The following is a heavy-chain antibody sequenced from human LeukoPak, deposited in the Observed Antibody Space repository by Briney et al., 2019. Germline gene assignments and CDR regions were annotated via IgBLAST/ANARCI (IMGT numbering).Heavy chain of an antibody. Sequence: SETLSLTCTVSGGSISSGGYYWSWIRQPPGKGLEWIGSIYYSGSTYYNPSLKSRVTISVDTSKNQFSLKLSSVTAADTAVYYCARLGGNPSFDYWGQGTLVTVSS. CDR3: ARLGGNPSFDY. J-gene: IGHJ4*02. V-gene: IGHV4-39*01. CDR1: GGSISSGGYY. D-gene: IGHD4-23*01. CDR2: IYYSGST.